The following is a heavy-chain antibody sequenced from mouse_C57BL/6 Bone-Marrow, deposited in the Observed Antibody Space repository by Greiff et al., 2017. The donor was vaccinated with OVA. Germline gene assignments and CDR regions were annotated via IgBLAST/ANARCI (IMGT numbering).Heavy chain of an antibody. CDR1: GYTFTSYG. CDR2: IYPRSGNT. D-gene: IGHD2-1*01. Sequence: VKLQESGAELARPGASVKLSCKASGYTFTSYGISWVKQRTGQGLEWIGEIYPRSGNTYYNEKFKGKATLTADKSSSTAYMELRSLTSEDSAVYFCARSPYGNYHYWGQGTTLTVSS. CDR3: ARSPYGNYHY. V-gene: IGHV1-81*01. J-gene: IGHJ2*01.